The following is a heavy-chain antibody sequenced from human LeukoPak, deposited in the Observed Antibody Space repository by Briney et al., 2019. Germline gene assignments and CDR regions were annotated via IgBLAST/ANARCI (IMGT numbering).Heavy chain of an antibody. Sequence: PGGSLRLSCAASGFTFSSYAMSWVRQAPGKGLEWVSAISGSGGSTYYADSVKGRFTISRDNSKNTLYLQMNSLRAEDTAVYYCAQVHYYDSSGYPVGFDYWGQGTLVTVSS. J-gene: IGHJ4*02. CDR2: ISGSGGST. CDR1: GFTFSSYA. V-gene: IGHV3-23*01. D-gene: IGHD3-22*01. CDR3: AQVHYYDSSGYPVGFDY.